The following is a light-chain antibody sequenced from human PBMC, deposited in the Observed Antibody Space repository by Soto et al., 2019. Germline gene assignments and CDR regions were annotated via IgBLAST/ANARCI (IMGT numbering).Light chain of an antibody. CDR2: GAF. Sequence: EVVMTQSPATLSVSPGERVTLSCRASQSVSDNLAWYQQKPGQAPSLLIYGAFTRATGVPARFSGAGSGTEFTLTISSLQPDDFATYYCQQYDNYPLTFGGGTKVDIK. J-gene: IGKJ4*01. CDR1: QSVSDN. V-gene: IGKV3-15*01. CDR3: QQYDNYPLT.